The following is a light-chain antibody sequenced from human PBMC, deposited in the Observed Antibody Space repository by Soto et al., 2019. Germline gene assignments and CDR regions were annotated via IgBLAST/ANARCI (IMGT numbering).Light chain of an antibody. V-gene: IGLV2-8*01. J-gene: IGLJ3*02. CDR2: EVT. Sequence: QSVLTQPPSASGSPGQSVTISCTGTSSDVGGYNYVSWYQQYPGRAPKLMIYEVTKRPSGVPDRFSGSKSGNTASLTVSGLQAEDEADYYYSSYAASNKFYFVFGGGTQLTVL. CDR1: SSDVGGYNY. CDR3: SSYAASNKFYFV.